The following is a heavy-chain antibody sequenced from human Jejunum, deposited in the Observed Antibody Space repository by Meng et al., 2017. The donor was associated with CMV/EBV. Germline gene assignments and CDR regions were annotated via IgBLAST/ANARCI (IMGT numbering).Heavy chain of an antibody. CDR3: ATVYDSFYHLSGLDV. J-gene: IGHJ6*04. D-gene: IGHD3-16*01. CDR1: GFTVRRSA. CDR2: IVAGGDNT. Sequence: GFTVRRSAVKWVGQARGQRPEWIGWIVAGGDNTENAQQLLERVTITRDRSTSTAYMELSSLRSEDTAIYYCATVYDSFYHLSGLDVWGEGTTVTVSS. V-gene: IGHV1-58*01.